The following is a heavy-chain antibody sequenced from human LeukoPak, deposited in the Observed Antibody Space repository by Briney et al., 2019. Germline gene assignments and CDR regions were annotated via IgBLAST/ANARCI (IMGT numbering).Heavy chain of an antibody. V-gene: IGHV3-21*01. CDR1: GFTFSSYS. Sequence: TTGGSLRLSCAASGFTFSSYSMNWVRQAPGKGLEWVSSISSSSSYIYYADSVKGRFTISRDNAKNSLYLQMNSLRAEDTAVYYCARDQVRGALPFDYWGQGTLVTVSS. D-gene: IGHD3-10*01. CDR3: ARDQVRGALPFDY. J-gene: IGHJ4*02. CDR2: ISSSSSYI.